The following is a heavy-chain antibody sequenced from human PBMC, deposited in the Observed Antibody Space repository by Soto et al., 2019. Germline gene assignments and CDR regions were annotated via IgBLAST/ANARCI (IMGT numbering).Heavy chain of an antibody. J-gene: IGHJ6*03. V-gene: IGHV3-23*01. D-gene: IGHD3-10*01. CDR1: GFTFSSYA. CDR2: ISGSGGST. Sequence: GGSLRLSCAASGFTFSSYAMSWVRQAPGKGLEWVSAISGSGGSTYYADSVKGRFTISRDNSKNTLYLQMNSLRAEDTAVYYCAKDGGRITSRENYYYYYMDVWGKGTTVTVSS. CDR3: AKDGGRITSRENYYYYYMDV.